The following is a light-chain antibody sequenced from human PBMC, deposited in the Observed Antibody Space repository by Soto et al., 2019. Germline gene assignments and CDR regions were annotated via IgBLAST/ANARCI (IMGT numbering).Light chain of an antibody. Sequence: EIVMTQSPATLPASPGERVTLSCRASQSVSNNLVWYQQKPGQAPRVLIHGASSRATGIPGRFSGSGSGTEFTLTISSLQSEDFAVYYCQQYNKRPPWTFGQGTKVEIK. CDR3: QQYNKRPPWT. CDR1: QSVSNN. CDR2: GAS. J-gene: IGKJ1*01. V-gene: IGKV3-15*01.